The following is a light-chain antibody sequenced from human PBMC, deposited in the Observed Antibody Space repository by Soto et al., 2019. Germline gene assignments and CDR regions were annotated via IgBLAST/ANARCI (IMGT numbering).Light chain of an antibody. Sequence: DIVMTQSPDSLAVSLGERATINCKSSQSLLYSSNNKNYLAWYQQKPGQPPKLLIYWASTRESGVPDRFSGSGSGTDFTLTISSLQAEDVAVYYCQQYFTTPWTFGQGTKVDNK. V-gene: IGKV4-1*01. CDR1: QSLLYSSNNKNY. CDR3: QQYFTTPWT. CDR2: WAS. J-gene: IGKJ1*01.